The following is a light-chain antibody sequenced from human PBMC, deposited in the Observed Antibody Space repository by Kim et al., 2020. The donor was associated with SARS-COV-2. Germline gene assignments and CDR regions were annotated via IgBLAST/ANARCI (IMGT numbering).Light chain of an antibody. CDR1: ILRSYY. V-gene: IGLV3-19*01. CDR3: NSRLRCVYLVV. CDR2: GQN. J-gene: IGLJ2*01. Sequence: SSELTQDPAVSVALGQTVRITCQGDILRSYYASWYQQKPGPAPVLLLYGQNNRPSFIPDLFSGSSSGNTASFTIPWAHSASVADYFCNSRLRCVYLVVFG.